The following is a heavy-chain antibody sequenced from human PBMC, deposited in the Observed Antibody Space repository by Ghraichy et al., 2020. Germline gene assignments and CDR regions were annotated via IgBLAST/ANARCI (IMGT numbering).Heavy chain of an antibody. CDR2: IYHSGST. V-gene: IGHV4-30-2*01. Sequence: SETLSLTCAVSGGSISSGGYSWSWIRQPPGKGLEWIGYIYHSGSTYYNPSLKSRVTISVDRSKNQFSLKLSSVTAADTAVYYCASGGSPSCTNGVCYLSYWGQGTLVTVSS. CDR1: GGSISSGGYS. D-gene: IGHD2-8*01. CDR3: ASGGSPSCTNGVCYLSY. J-gene: IGHJ4*02.